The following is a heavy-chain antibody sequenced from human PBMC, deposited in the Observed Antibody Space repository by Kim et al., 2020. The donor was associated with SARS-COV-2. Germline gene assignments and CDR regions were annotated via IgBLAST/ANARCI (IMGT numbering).Heavy chain of an antibody. CDR2: ISSSGSTI. J-gene: IGHJ4*02. CDR1: GFTFSSYE. D-gene: IGHD1-26*01. V-gene: IGHV3-48*03. Sequence: GGSLRLSCAASGFTFSSYEMNWVRQAPGKGLEWVSYISSSGSTIYYADSVKGRFTISRDNAKNSLYLQMNSLRAEDTAVYYCARNLWELLYYFDYWGQGTLVTVSP. CDR3: ARNLWELLYYFDY.